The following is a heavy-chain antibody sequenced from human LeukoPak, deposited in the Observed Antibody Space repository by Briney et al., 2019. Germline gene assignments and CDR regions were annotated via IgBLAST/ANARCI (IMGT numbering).Heavy chain of an antibody. CDR2: ISGSGGST. D-gene: IGHD5-12*01. J-gene: IGHJ4*02. CDR3: AKDRDIVATHRLDY. V-gene: IGHV3-23*01. CDR1: VFTSSSYA. Sequence: PGGALRLSCADSVFTSSSYAMSGVPQAPGEGVERVSAISGSGGSTYYADSVKGRFTISRDNSKNTLYLQMNSLRAEDTAVYYCAKDRDIVATHRLDYWGQGTLVTVSS.